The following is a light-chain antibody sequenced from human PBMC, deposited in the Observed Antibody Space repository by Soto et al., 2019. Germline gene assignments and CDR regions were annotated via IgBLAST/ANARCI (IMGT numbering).Light chain of an antibody. CDR3: RQSYSTPWT. Sequence: SSLSASVGDRVTITSRASRSISSYLNWYQQKPGKAPKLLIYAASSLQSGVPSRFSGSGSGTDFTLTISSLQPEDFATYYCRQSYSTPWTFGQGTKVDI. CDR2: AAS. J-gene: IGKJ1*01. V-gene: IGKV1-39*01. CDR1: RSISSY.